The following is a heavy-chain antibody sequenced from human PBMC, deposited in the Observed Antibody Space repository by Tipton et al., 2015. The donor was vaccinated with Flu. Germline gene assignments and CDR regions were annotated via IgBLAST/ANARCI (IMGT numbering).Heavy chain of an antibody. J-gene: IGHJ4*02. D-gene: IGHD3-10*01. Sequence: TLSLTCTVSGGSITTYYWSWIRQSPGKGLEWIGYIYDSGSTNYNPSLKSRVTISADTSKNKFSLELRSVTAADTAVYYCARIYYYGSGDYYLDSWGQGTLVTVSS. V-gene: IGHV4-59*08. CDR3: ARIYYYGSGDYYLDS. CDR2: IYDSGST. CDR1: GGSITTYY.